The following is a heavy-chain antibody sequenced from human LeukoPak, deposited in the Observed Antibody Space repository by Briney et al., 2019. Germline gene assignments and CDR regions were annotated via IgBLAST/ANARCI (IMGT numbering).Heavy chain of an antibody. D-gene: IGHD6-13*01. CDR3: AKLAAAGKHPFDY. J-gene: IGHJ4*02. Sequence: AGGSVRHYCSASGFTFGDYAMQWVRPAPGKGSVWGSGIRWNSGSLVYAVSVKGRFTISRDNSKSSLNLQMSSLRAEDTALYYCAKLAAAGKHPFDYWGQGTLVTVSS. V-gene: IGHV3-9*01. CDR2: IRWNSGSL. CDR1: GFTFGDYA.